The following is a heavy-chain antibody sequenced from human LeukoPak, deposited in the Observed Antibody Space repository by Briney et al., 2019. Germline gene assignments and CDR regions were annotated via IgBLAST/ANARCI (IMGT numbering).Heavy chain of an antibody. D-gene: IGHD6-6*01. CDR2: IYYSGST. J-gene: IGHJ4*02. Sequence: SETLSLTCTVSGGSISNYYWSWIRQPPGKGLEWIGYIYYSGSTNYNPSLKSRVTISVDTSKNQFSLKLSSVTAADTAVYYCARDVMAARPGYFDYWGQGTLVTVSS. V-gene: IGHV4-59*01. CDR1: GGSISNYY. CDR3: ARDVMAARPGYFDY.